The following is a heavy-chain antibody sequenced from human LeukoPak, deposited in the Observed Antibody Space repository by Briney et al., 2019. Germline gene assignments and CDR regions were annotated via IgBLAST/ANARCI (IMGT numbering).Heavy chain of an antibody. D-gene: IGHD2-8*02. J-gene: IGHJ4*02. CDR1: GYSFSSYW. CDR3: ARDGGGVSSWVSH. CDR2: IDPGDSFT. V-gene: IGHV5-10-1*01. Sequence: GESLKISCKGSGYSFSSYWISWVRHMPGKGLEWMGTIDPGDSFTKYRPSLEGRVTISADKSLSTVYLEWSSLKASDTAIYYCARDGGGVSSWVSHWGQGTLVTGSS.